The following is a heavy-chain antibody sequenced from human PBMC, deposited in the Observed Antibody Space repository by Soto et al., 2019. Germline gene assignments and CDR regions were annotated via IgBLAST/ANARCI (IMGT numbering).Heavy chain of an antibody. J-gene: IGHJ6*02. D-gene: IGHD3-10*01. CDR1: GYSFTSYG. CDR2: ISAYNGNT. V-gene: IGHV1-18*01. CDR3: AKDNGFGESDV. Sequence: QVQLVQSGAEVKKPGASVKVSCKASGYSFTSYGISWVRQAPGQGLEWMGWISAYNGNTNYAQKLQGRVTMTTDTSTSTADMERRSLRSDDTAVYYCAKDNGFGESDVWGQGTTVTVSS.